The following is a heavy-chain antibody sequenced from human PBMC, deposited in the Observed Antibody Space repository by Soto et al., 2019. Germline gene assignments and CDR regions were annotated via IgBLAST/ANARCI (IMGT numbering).Heavy chain of an antibody. J-gene: IGHJ4*02. V-gene: IGHV3-30-3*01. CDR2: ISYDGSNK. CDR3: ARTDGDEDY. D-gene: IGHD3-3*01. CDR1: GFTFSSYA. Sequence: QVQLVESGGGVVQPGRSLRLYCAASGFTFSSYAMHWVRQAPGKGLEWVAVISYDGSNKYYADSVKGRFTISRDNSKNTLYLQMNSLRAEDTAVYYCARTDGDEDYWGQGTLVTVSS.